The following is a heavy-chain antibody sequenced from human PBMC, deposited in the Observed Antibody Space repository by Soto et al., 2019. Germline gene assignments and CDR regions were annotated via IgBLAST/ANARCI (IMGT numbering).Heavy chain of an antibody. J-gene: IGHJ4*02. CDR3: AITPGGATADYYFDY. V-gene: IGHV4-31*03. CDR1: GGSISSGDYY. Sequence: SETLSLTCTVSGGSISSGDYYWSWIRHHPGGGLEWIGYIHYSGNTYYDPSLKSRLTMSVDTSKNQFSLNLSSVTAADTAVYYCAITPGGATADYYFDYWGLGTLVTVSS. D-gene: IGHD4-17*01. CDR2: IHYSGNT.